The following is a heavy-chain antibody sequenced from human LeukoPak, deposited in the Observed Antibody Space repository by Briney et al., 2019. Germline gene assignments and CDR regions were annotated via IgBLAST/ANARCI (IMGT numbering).Heavy chain of an antibody. Sequence: GESLKISCKGSGYSFTSYWIGWVRQMPGKGLEWMGIIYPGDSDTRYSPSFQGQVTISADKSISTAYLQWSSLKASDTAMYYCARIGYCSSTSCSHGRFDYWGQGTLVTVSS. V-gene: IGHV5-51*01. J-gene: IGHJ4*02. CDR2: IYPGDSDT. D-gene: IGHD2-2*03. CDR3: ARIGYCSSTSCSHGRFDY. CDR1: GYSFTSYW.